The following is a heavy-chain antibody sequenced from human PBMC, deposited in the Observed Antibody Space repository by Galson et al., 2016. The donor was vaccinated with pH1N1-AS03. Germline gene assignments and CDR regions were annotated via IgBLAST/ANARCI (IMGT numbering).Heavy chain of an antibody. V-gene: IGHV1-18*01. CDR2: ISGYNINA. Sequence: QSGAEVKKPGASVKVSCKASGYKFTSYGVSWVRQAPGQGLEWMGWISGYNINAKYAEKFQGRVTLTTDKSTSTAYMGLRSLTSDDTAVYFCARDGDIVIVPSAIDYYGMDVWGQGTTVTVSS. D-gene: IGHD2-2*01. CDR1: GYKFTSYG. J-gene: IGHJ6*02. CDR3: ARDGDIVIVPSAIDYYGMDV.